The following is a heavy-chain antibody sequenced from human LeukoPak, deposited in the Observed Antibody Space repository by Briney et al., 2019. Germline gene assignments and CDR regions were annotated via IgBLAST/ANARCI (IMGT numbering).Heavy chain of an antibody. J-gene: IGHJ4*02. V-gene: IGHV6-1*01. D-gene: IGHD4-11*01. CDR1: GDSVSSDSAA. CDR2: TYYRSKWFS. Sequence: TSQTLSLTCAISGDSVSSDSAAWNWIRQSPSRGLEWLGRTYYRSKWFSDYALSVKSRITINADTSKNQFSLQLNSVTPEDTAVYYCARKGTVTTPFDYWGQGILVTVSS. CDR3: ARKGTVTTPFDY.